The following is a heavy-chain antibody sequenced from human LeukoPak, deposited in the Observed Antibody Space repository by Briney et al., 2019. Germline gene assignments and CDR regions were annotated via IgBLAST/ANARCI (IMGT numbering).Heavy chain of an antibody. D-gene: IGHD3-22*01. Sequence: GGSLRLSCAASGLPFSSYSVHWVRQAPGEGLEWVSSISSSSSFIYYADSVKGRFTVSRDNAKNSLYLQMNSLRAEDTAVYYCARDNTDNYYDSSGFDYWGQGALVTVSS. J-gene: IGHJ4*02. V-gene: IGHV3-21*01. CDR1: GLPFSSYS. CDR3: ARDNTDNYYDSSGFDY. CDR2: ISSSSSFI.